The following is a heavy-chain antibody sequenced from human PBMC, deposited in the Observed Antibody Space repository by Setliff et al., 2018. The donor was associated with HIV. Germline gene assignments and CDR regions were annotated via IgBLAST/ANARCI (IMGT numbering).Heavy chain of an antibody. CDR3: ATGLLMPPDH. D-gene: IGHD2-8*01. CDR1: GESFSAYF. V-gene: IGHV4-34*01. J-gene: IGHJ4*02. CDR2: INHSGST. Sequence: SETLSLTCAVYGESFSAYFWSWIRQPPGKGLEWIGEINHSGSTDYNPSLKSRVAISMGTSKNHFSLKLSSVTAADTAVYYCATGLLMPPDHWGQGSLVTVSS.